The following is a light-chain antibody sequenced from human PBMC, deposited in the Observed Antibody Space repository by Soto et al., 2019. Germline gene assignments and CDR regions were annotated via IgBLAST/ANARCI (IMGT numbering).Light chain of an antibody. Sequence: DIQMTQSPSTLSASIEDRVTITCRASQSISSWLAWYQQKPGKAPKLLIYDASSLEGGVPSRFSGSGSGTEFTLTISSLQPDDFATYHCQQYNSYYTFGQGTKLEIK. V-gene: IGKV1-5*01. J-gene: IGKJ2*01. CDR1: QSISSW. CDR2: DAS. CDR3: QQYNSYYT.